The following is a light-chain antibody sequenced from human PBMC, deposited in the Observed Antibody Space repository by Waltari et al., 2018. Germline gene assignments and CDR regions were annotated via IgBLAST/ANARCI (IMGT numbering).Light chain of an antibody. Sequence: DIVMTQSPDSLAASLGERATINCTSSQNVLYSSNSKNSLAWYQQKPGQSPKLLIYWASTRESGVPDRFSGSGSGTDFTLTISSLQAEDAAVYYCQQYYTTPHTFGQGTKVEFK. CDR2: WAS. CDR3: QQYYTTPHT. J-gene: IGKJ1*01. V-gene: IGKV4-1*01. CDR1: QNVLYSSNSKNS.